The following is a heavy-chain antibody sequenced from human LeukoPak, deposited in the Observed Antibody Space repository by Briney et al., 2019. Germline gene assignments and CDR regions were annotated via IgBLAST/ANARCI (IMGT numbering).Heavy chain of an antibody. CDR1: GVTFSSYA. CDR3: AKDRLFSGY. D-gene: IGHD2-15*01. CDR2: ISGSGGST. V-gene: IGHV3-23*01. J-gene: IGHJ4*02. Sequence: GGSLRLSCAATGVTFSSYAMSLVRQAPGKGLEWVSAISGSGGSTYYADSVKGRFTISRDNSKNTLYLQMNSLRAEDTAVYYCAKDRLFSGYWGQGTLVTVSS.